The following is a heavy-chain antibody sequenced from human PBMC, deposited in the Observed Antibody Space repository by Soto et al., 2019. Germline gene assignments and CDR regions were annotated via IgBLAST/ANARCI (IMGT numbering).Heavy chain of an antibody. J-gene: IGHJ6*02. CDR2: ISYIGST. D-gene: IGHD3-3*01. V-gene: IGHV4-31*03. CDR1: GGSISSGGYY. CDR3: ATSLTRMPIFGVVTERPYYYYCMDV. Sequence: QVQLQESGPGLVKPSQTLSLPCTVSGGSISSGGYYWSWIRQHPGKGLEWIGYISYIGSTYYNPALQSRLTIPVHTSKNQSSRTPGSVSAADMAVYYCATSLTRMPIFGVVTERPYYYYCMDVWCQGTTGTVSS.